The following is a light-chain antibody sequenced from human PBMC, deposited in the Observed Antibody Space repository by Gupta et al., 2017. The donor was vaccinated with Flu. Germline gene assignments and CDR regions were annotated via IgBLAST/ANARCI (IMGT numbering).Light chain of an antibody. CDR3: HGDDSSGIT. CDR1: QSVSIY. Sequence: EIVLTQSPATLSESPGDRATLSCRAAQSVSIYLAWYQQNPCQAPRLLIDGASSRASGIPDPSRDSGSASDFTLSISRPVLENFAVHYCHGDDSSGITFGQGTPMEIK. V-gene: IGKV3D-20*02. J-gene: IGKJ5*01. CDR2: GAS.